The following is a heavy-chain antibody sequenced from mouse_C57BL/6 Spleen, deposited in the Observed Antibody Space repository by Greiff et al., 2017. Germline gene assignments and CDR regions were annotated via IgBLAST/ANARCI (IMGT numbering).Heavy chain of an antibody. CDR3: AKNPHYYGSSPLYAMDY. J-gene: IGHJ4*01. CDR2: IWRGGST. V-gene: IGHV2-5*01. D-gene: IGHD1-1*01. CDR1: GFSLTSYG. Sequence: QVQLKESGPGLVQPSQSLSITCTVSGFSLTSYGVHWVRQSPGKGLEWLGVIWRGGSTDYNAAFMSRLSITKDNSKSQVFFKMNSLQADDPAIYYCAKNPHYYGSSPLYAMDYWGQGTSVTVSS.